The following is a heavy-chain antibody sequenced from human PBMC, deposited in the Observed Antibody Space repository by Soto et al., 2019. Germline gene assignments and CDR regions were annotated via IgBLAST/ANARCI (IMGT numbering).Heavy chain of an antibody. J-gene: IGHJ5*02. V-gene: IGHV4-39*02. CDR1: GGSISSSSYY. CDR3: AREVRRYCSSTSCSDWFDP. CDR2: IYYSGST. Sequence: PSETLSLTCTVSGGSISSSSYYWGWIRQPPGKGLEWIGSIYYSGSTYYNPSLKSRVTISVDTSKNQFSLKLSSVTAADTAVYYCAREVRRYCSSTSCSDWFDPWGQGTLVTVSS. D-gene: IGHD2-2*01.